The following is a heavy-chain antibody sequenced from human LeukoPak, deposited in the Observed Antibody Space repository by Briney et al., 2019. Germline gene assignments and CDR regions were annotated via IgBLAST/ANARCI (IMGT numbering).Heavy chain of an antibody. CDR1: GYSISSGYY. V-gene: IGHV4-38-2*02. Sequence: SETLSLTCTVSGYSISSGYYWGWIRQPPGKGLEWIGSIYHSGSTYYNPSLKSRVTISVDTSKNQFSLKLSSVTAADTAVYYCARGIVMRGYFDYWGQGTLVTVSS. CDR3: ARGIVMRGYFDY. J-gene: IGHJ4*02. D-gene: IGHD2-21*01. CDR2: IYHSGST.